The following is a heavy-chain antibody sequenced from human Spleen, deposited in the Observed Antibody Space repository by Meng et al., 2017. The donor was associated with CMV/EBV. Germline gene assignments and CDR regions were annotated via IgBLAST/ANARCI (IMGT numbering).Heavy chain of an antibody. CDR2: SSSRGSTI. Sequence: GESLKISCAASGFTFSSYEMNWVRQAPGKGLEWVSYSSSRGSTIYYADSVQGRFTISRDNAKNSLYLQMNSLRAEDTAVYYCARRATYYYDSSNYRASYYFDHWGQGTLVTVSS. J-gene: IGHJ4*02. CDR3: ARRATYYYDSSNYRASYYFDH. CDR1: GFTFSSYE. D-gene: IGHD3-22*01. V-gene: IGHV3-48*03.